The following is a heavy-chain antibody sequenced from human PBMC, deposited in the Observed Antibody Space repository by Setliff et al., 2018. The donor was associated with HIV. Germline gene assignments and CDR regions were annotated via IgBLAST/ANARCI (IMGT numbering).Heavy chain of an antibody. J-gene: IGHJ4*02. Sequence: SLLLSFSSSFFPFLPSFLSWVRQAPGKFLSWVANIKQDGSEKNYMDSVKGRFTISRDNAPNSLYLPLNSLRVEDTDVYYCATDCAVVGGKGSLDSWGQGTLVTFSS. V-gene: IGHV3-7*05. CDR3: ATDCAVVGGKGSLDS. CDR2: IKQDGSEK. D-gene: IGHD2-21*01. CDR1: FFPFLPSF.